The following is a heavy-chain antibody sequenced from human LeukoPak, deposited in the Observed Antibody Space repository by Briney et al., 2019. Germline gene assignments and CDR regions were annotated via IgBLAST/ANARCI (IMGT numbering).Heavy chain of an antibody. Sequence: GGSLRLSCAASGFTFSSYGMHWVRQAPGKGLEWVAFIRYDGSNKYYADSVKGRFTISRDNSKNTLYLQMNSLRAEDTAVYYCAKDEWELSAFDIWGQGTMVTVSS. V-gene: IGHV3-30*02. J-gene: IGHJ3*02. CDR3: AKDEWELSAFDI. D-gene: IGHD1-26*01. CDR2: IRYDGSNK. CDR1: GFTFSSYG.